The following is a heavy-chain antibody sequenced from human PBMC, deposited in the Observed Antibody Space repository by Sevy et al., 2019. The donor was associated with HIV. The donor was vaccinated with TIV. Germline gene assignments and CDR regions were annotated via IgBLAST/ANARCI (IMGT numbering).Heavy chain of an antibody. CDR1: GFTFSSYA. J-gene: IGHJ1*01. D-gene: IGHD6-13*01. Sequence: GGSLRLSCAASGFTFSSYAMSWVRQAPGKGLEWVSAISGSGGSTYYADSVKGRFTIPRDNSKNTLYLQMNSLRAEDTAVYYCAKAERTYSSSCPGHWGQGTLVTVSS. V-gene: IGHV3-23*01. CDR2: ISGSGGST. CDR3: AKAERTYSSSCPGH.